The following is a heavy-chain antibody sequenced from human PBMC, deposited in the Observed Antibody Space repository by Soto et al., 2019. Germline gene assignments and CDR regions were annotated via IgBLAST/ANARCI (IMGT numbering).Heavy chain of an antibody. Sequence: SETLSLTCAVYGGSFSGYYWSWIRQPPGKGLEWIGEINHSGSTNYNPSLKSRVTISVDTSKNQFSLKLSSVTAADTAVYYCARWVGYSYGYYFDYWGQGTLVTVSS. CDR1: GGSFSGYY. V-gene: IGHV4-34*01. CDR3: ARWVGYSYGYYFDY. CDR2: INHSGST. J-gene: IGHJ4*02. D-gene: IGHD5-18*01.